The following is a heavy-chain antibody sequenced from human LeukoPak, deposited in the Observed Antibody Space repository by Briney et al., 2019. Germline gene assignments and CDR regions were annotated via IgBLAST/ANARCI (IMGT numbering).Heavy chain of an antibody. CDR1: GGTFSSYA. J-gene: IGHJ4*02. Sequence: SVKVSRKASGGTFSSYAISWVRQAPGQGLEWMGRIIPILGIANYAQKFQGRVTITADKSTSTAYMELSSLRSEDTAVYYCARESEMATAGLYYFDYWGQGTLVTVSS. CDR3: ARESEMATAGLYYFDY. V-gene: IGHV1-69*04. CDR2: IIPILGIA. D-gene: IGHD5-12*01.